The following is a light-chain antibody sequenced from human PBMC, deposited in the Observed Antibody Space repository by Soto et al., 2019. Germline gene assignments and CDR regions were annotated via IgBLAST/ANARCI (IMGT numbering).Light chain of an antibody. CDR3: CSYAGSYPFV. CDR2: DVD. V-gene: IGLV2-11*01. Sequence: ALTQPRSVSGSPGQSVTISCTGTSSDVGGYNYVSWYQHHPGKAPKLMIYDVDKRPSGVPGRFSGSKSGNTASLTISGLQAEDEADYYCCSYAGSYPFVFGTGTKVTVL. CDR1: SSDVGGYNY. J-gene: IGLJ1*01.